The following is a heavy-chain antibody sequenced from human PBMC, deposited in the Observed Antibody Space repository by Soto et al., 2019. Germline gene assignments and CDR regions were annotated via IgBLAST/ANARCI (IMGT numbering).Heavy chain of an antibody. Sequence: QVQLQESGPGLVKPSETLSLTCSVSGASITSYFWGWIRQSPGKGLEWIGYVHYSGSTNYNPSLKSRVTISVDTSKNQISLKLSSVTAADTAVYYCARVNSDGYYSRVVEVWGQGTMVTVSS. CDR2: VHYSGST. V-gene: IGHV4-59*01. CDR1: GASITSYF. D-gene: IGHD3-3*01. J-gene: IGHJ6*02. CDR3: ARVNSDGYYSRVVEV.